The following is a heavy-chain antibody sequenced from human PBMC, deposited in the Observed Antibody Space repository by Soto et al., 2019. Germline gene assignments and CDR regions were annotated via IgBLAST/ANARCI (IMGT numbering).Heavy chain of an antibody. V-gene: IGHV4-39*02. Sequence: SETLSLTCTVSGVSISSISHSWGWIRQSPGQGLEWIGNIFYNGITYYNPSLKSRVTISADTSKNHFSLKLRSVTVADTAVYSCARIVTGHPYYFDFWGQGSLVTLSS. CDR1: GVSISSISHS. CDR2: IFYNGIT. CDR3: ARIVTGHPYYFDF. J-gene: IGHJ4*02. D-gene: IGHD3-16*02.